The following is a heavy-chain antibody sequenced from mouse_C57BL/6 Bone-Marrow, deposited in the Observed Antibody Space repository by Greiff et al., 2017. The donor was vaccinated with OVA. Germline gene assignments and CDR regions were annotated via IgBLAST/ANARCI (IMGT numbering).Heavy chain of an antibody. CDR3: ARLYDIDL. V-gene: IGHV5-12*01. D-gene: IGHD2-3*01. CDR1: GFTFSDFY. Sequence: DVMLVESGGGLVQPGGSLKLSCAASGFTFSDFYMYWIRQTPEKRLEWVAYISNGGGSTYYPDTVKGRFTISRDNAKNTLYLQMSRLKSEDTAMYFCARLYDIDLWGQGTSVTVSS. J-gene: IGHJ4*01. CDR2: ISNGGGST.